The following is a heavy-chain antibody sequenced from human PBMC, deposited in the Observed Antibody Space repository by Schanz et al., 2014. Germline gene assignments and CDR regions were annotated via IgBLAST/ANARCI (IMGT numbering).Heavy chain of an antibody. D-gene: IGHD2-8*01. CDR1: GFGFDDYA. Sequence: EVQLLESGGGLVQPGGSLRLSCAASGFGFDDYAMSWVRQAPGKGLEWVSGINWNGGSTGYADSVKGRFTISRDNAKNSLFLQMNSLRADDTAVYYCARDMLRRYGALEIWGRGTMVTVSS. CDR3: ARDMLRRYGALEI. J-gene: IGHJ3*02. CDR2: INWNGGST. V-gene: IGHV3-20*04.